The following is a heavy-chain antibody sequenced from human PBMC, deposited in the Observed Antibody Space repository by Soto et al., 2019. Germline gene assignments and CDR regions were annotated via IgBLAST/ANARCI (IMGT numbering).Heavy chain of an antibody. D-gene: IGHD6-6*01. V-gene: IGHV3-30-3*01. CDR2: ISYDGSNK. J-gene: IGHJ6*02. CDR3: ARDGPLFAARPGPAYYYYGMDV. Sequence: GGSLRLSCAASGFTFSSYAMHWVRQAPGKGLEWVAVISYDGSNKYYADSVKGRFTISRDNSKNTLYLQMNGLRAEDTAVYYCARDGPLFAARPGPAYYYYGMDVWGQGTTVTVSS. CDR1: GFTFSSYA.